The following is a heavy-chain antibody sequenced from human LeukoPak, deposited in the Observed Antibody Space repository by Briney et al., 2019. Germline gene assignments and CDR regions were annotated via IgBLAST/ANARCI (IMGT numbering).Heavy chain of an antibody. D-gene: IGHD4-17*01. CDR1: GFTFSSYW. Sequence: AGGSLRLSCAASGFTFSSYWMSWVRQAPGKGLEWVGRIRSKANSYATAYAASVKGRFTISRDDSKNTAYLQMNSLKTEDTAVYYCTVYGVSWGDYWGQGTLVTVSS. V-gene: IGHV3-73*01. J-gene: IGHJ4*02. CDR3: TVYGVSWGDY. CDR2: IRSKANSYAT.